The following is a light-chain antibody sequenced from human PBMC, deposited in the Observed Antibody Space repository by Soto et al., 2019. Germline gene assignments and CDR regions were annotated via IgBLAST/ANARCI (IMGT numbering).Light chain of an antibody. Sequence: QSVLTQPASVSGSPGQSITISCVGTSSDIGAYNYVSWYQQHPGKVPKVIIYDVSNRPSGVSYRFSGTKSGNTASLTVSGLQAEDEADYYCCSYTRSGTLIFGTGTKLTVL. CDR3: CSYTRSGTLI. CDR1: SSDIGAYNY. V-gene: IGLV2-14*01. CDR2: DVS. J-gene: IGLJ1*01.